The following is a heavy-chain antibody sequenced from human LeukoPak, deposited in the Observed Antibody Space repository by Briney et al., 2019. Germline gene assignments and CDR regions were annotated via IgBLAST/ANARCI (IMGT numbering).Heavy chain of an antibody. V-gene: IGHV4-34*01. CDR3: ARALLNVFGVVWEDRYYYYMDV. J-gene: IGHJ6*03. CDR1: GGSFSGYH. Sequence: PSETLSLTCGVFGGSFSGYHWSWIRQPPGKGLEWSGEIDHGVSTNTNTSITSRVTISVDTSKNHSSLKLSSVTAAETDVYNWARALLNVFGVVWEDRYYYYMDVWGKGTTVTVSS. D-gene: IGHD3-3*01. CDR2: IDHGVST.